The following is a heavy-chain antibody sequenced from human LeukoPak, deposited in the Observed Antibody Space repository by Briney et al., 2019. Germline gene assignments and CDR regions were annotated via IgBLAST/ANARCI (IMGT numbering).Heavy chain of an antibody. J-gene: IGHJ4*02. Sequence: GGSLRLSCAASGFTFSSYAMSWVRQAPGKGLEWVSVISGRGGSTYYADSVKGRFTISRDNSKSTLYLQMNSLRAEDTAVYYCAKDYCTGTNCYGDYWGQGTLVTVSS. CDR1: GFTFSSYA. V-gene: IGHV3-23*01. CDR2: ISGRGGST. D-gene: IGHD2-2*01. CDR3: AKDYCTGTNCYGDY.